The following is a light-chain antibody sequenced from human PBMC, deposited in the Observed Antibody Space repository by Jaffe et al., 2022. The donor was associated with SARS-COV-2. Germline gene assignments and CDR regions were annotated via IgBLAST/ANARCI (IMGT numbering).Light chain of an antibody. CDR1: SSDVGGYNY. CDR2: DVS. J-gene: IGLJ1*01. CDR3: SSYTSSSLSYV. V-gene: IGLV2-14*01. Sequence: QSALTQPASVSGSPGQSITISCTGTSSDVGGYNYVSWYQQHPGKAPKLIIYDVSNRPSGVSNRFSGSKSGNTASLTISGLQAEDEADYYCSSYTSSSLSYVFGTGTKVTVL.